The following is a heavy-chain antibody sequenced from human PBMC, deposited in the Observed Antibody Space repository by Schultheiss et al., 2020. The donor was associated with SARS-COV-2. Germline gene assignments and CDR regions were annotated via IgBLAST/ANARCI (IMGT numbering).Heavy chain of an antibody. J-gene: IGHJ4*02. CDR2: IYPGVSDT. CDR1: GYSFTSYW. CDR3: ARHVSGSYYLTPVVDY. Sequence: GESLKISCKGSGYSFTSYWIGWVRQMPGKGLEWMGIIYPGVSDTRYSPSFQGQVTISADKSISTAYLQWSSLKASDTAMYYCARHVSGSYYLTPVVDYWGQGTLVTVSS. V-gene: IGHV5-51*01. D-gene: IGHD1-26*01.